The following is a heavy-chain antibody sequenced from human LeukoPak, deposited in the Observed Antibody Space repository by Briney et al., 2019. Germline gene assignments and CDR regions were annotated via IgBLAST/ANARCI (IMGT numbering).Heavy chain of an antibody. CDR2: IYYSGST. Sequence: SETLSLTCTVSGGSISSYYWSWIRQPPGKGLEWIGYIYYSGSTNYNPSLKSRVTISVDTSKNQFSLKLSSVTAADTAVYYCASLKDWPYYFDYWGQGTLVTVSS. CDR3: ASLKDWPYYFDY. CDR1: GGSISSYY. D-gene: IGHD3/OR15-3a*01. J-gene: IGHJ4*02. V-gene: IGHV4-59*12.